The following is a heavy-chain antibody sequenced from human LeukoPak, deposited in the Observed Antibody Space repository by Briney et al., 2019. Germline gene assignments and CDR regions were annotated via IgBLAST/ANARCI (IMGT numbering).Heavy chain of an antibody. CDR2: ISGSSDNT. CDR3: AKSGSSRFDP. CDR1: GFTVSSNY. D-gene: IGHD3-10*01. Sequence: PGGSLRLSCAASGFTVSSNYMSWVRQAPGKGLEWVSDISGSSDNTHYADSVKGRFTISRDKSKNTLYLQMNTLRADDTAVYYCAKSGSSRFDPWGQGTLVTVSS. J-gene: IGHJ5*02. V-gene: IGHV3-23*01.